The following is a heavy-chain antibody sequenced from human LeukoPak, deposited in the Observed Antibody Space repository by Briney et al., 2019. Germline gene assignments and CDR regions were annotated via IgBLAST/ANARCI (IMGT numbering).Heavy chain of an antibody. Sequence: GGSLRLSSAASGFTFSAHTMNWVRLAPGKGLQWVSYIGSSGITIYYAHSVEGRFTISRDNAKNSLYLQMSSLRVEDTAVYYCARGPLYDITGSYGLWGQGTLVTVSS. CDR1: GFTFSAHT. J-gene: IGHJ4*02. D-gene: IGHD2-8*01. V-gene: IGHV3-48*01. CDR3: ARGPLYDITGSYGL. CDR2: IGSSGITI.